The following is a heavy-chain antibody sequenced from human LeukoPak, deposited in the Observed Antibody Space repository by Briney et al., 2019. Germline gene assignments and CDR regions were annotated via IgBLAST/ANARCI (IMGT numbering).Heavy chain of an antibody. CDR2: ISSSSSYI. V-gene: IGHV3-21*01. Sequence: PGGSLRLSCAASGFTFSSYSMNWVRQAPGKGLEWVSSISSSSSYIYYADSVKGRFTISRDNAKNSLYLQMNSLRAEDTAVYYCARRALYYDILTGYYNVGFDYWGQGTLVTVSS. CDR3: ARRALYYDILTGYYNVGFDY. CDR1: GFTFSSYS. D-gene: IGHD3-9*01. J-gene: IGHJ4*02.